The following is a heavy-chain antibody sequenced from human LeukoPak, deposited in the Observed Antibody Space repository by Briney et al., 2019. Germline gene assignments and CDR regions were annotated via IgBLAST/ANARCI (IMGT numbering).Heavy chain of an antibody. V-gene: IGHV3-23*01. CDR1: GFTFDDYG. CDR2: ISGSGGST. J-gene: IGHJ4*02. Sequence: GGSLRLSCAASGFTFDDYGMSWVRQAPGKGLEWVSAISGSGGSTYYADSVKGRYTISRDNSKNTLYLQMNSLRAEDTAVYYCAKGPVVPAAKYYFDYWGQGTLVTVSS. D-gene: IGHD2-2*01. CDR3: AKGPVVPAAKYYFDY.